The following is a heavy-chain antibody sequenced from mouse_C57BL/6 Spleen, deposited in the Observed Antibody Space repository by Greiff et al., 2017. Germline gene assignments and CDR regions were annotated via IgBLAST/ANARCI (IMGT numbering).Heavy chain of an antibody. CDR2: ISSGSSTI. V-gene: IGHV5-17*01. Sequence: DVQLVESGGGLVKPGGSLKLSCAASGFTFSDYGMHWVRQAPEKGLEWVAYISSGSSTIYYADTVKGRFTISRDNAKNTLFLQMTSLRSEDTAMYYCALTTVVPFDYWGQGTTLTVSS. CDR3: ALTTVVPFDY. J-gene: IGHJ2*01. CDR1: GFTFSDYG. D-gene: IGHD1-1*01.